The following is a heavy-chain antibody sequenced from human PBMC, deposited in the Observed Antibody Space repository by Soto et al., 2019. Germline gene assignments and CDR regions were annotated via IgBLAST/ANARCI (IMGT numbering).Heavy chain of an antibody. CDR1: GFTFSDYG. Sequence: GGSVRLSCAASGFTFSDYGIDWIRQAPGKGLEWVAVISHEGGTQYYADSVRGRFTVSRDNSKNILYLQMDSLRPEDTAVYFCAKEGSPKVSRWDDYSGPGTLVTVSS. CDR3: AKEGSPKVSRWDDY. V-gene: IGHV3-30*18. J-gene: IGHJ4*02. CDR2: ISHEGGTQ. D-gene: IGHD1-26*01.